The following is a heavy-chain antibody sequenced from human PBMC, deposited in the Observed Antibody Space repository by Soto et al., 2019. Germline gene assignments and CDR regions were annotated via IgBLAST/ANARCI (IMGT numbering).Heavy chain of an antibody. Sequence: GGSLRLSCAASGFTFSDYWMNWVRQAPGKGLEWVASIKYDGAEKSYVDSVKGRFTISRDNPKNSVYLQMAGLRAEDTAVYYCARDGVAPGLYFDHWGQGTPVTVSS. V-gene: IGHV3-7*05. J-gene: IGHJ4*02. D-gene: IGHD3-10*01. CDR3: ARDGVAPGLYFDH. CDR2: IKYDGAEK. CDR1: GFTFSDYW.